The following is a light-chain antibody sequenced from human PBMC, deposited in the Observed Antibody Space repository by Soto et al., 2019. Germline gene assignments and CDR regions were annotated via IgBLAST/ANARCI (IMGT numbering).Light chain of an antibody. CDR3: QQRSNWPPVYT. J-gene: IGKJ2*01. CDR1: QSVSSY. V-gene: IGKV3-11*01. CDR2: DAS. Sequence: TLSLSPGERATLSCRASQSVSSYLAWYQQKPGQAPRLLIYDASNRATGIPSRFSGSGSGTDFTLTISSLEPEDFAVYYCQQRSNWPPVYTFGQGTKVDIK.